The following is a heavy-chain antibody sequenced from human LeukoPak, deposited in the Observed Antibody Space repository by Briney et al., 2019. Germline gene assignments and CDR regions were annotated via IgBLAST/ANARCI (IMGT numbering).Heavy chain of an antibody. J-gene: IGHJ6*03. CDR1: GGSISSGSYY. V-gene: IGHV4-61*02. Sequence: SETLSLTCTVSGGSISSGSYYWSWIRQPPGKGLEWIGRIYTSGSTNYNPSLKSRVTISVDTSKNQFSLKLSSVTAADTAVYYCARVVSSGSSVDDMDVWGKGTTVTISS. D-gene: IGHD3-10*01. CDR3: ARVVSSGSSVDDMDV. CDR2: IYTSGST.